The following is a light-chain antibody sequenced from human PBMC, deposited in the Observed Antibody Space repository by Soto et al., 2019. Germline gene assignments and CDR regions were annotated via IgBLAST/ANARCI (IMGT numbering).Light chain of an antibody. J-gene: IGKJ1*01. CDR2: GAS. Sequence: EIVMTQSPATLSVSPGERATLSCRASQSVSSNLAWYQQKPGQAPRLLIYGASTSATGIPARFSGSGSGTEFTLTISSLQSEDFAVYYRQQYNNWPRTFGQGTKVEIK. CDR1: QSVSSN. V-gene: IGKV3-15*01. CDR3: QQYNNWPRT.